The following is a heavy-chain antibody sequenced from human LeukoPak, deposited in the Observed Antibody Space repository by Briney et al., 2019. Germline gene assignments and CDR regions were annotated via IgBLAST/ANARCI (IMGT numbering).Heavy chain of an antibody. J-gene: IGHJ5*02. D-gene: IGHD3-22*01. V-gene: IGHV3-23*01. CDR3: ANLPYDSSGYYYAAAGLWFDP. Sequence: GGSLRLSCAASGFTFRSYAMSWVRQAPGKGLEWVSAISGSGGSTYYADSVKGRFTISRDNSKNTLYLQMNSLRAEDTAVYYCANLPYDSSGYYYAAAGLWFDPWGQGTLVTVSS. CDR2: ISGSGGST. CDR1: GFTFRSYA.